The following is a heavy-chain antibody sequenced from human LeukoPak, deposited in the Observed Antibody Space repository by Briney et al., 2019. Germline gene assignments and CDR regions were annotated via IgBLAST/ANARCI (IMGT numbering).Heavy chain of an antibody. V-gene: IGHV3-48*03. Sequence: GGTLRLYCAASGFTFSSYEMNWVRQAPGKGLEWVSYINSSDRTIYYADSVHGRFTIYRDNGTNSLYLQMNSLNDKDTAVYYCAELGITMIGGVWGKGTTVTISS. CDR3: AELGITMIGGV. J-gene: IGHJ6*04. D-gene: IGHD3-10*02. CDR1: GFTFSSYE. CDR2: INSSDRTI.